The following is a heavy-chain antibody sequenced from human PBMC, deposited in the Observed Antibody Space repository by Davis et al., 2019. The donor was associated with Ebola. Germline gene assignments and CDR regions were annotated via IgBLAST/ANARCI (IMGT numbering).Heavy chain of an antibody. D-gene: IGHD1-14*01. V-gene: IGHV3-64*02. Sequence: PGGSLRLSCAASGFTFNNYVLHWVHQAPGKGLEYVSAISTDGGSTYYTDSVKGRFTISRDNSKNMLYLQMGSLRAEDMGVYFCARGGTLTEVPNTFDYWGQGTLVTVAS. CDR2: ISTDGGST. CDR3: ARGGTLTEVPNTFDY. CDR1: GFTFNNYV. J-gene: IGHJ4*01.